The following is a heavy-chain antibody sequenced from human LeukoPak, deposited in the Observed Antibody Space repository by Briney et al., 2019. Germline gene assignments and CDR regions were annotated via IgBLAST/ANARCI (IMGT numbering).Heavy chain of an antibody. D-gene: IGHD3-3*01. CDR3: ARPRDGLEWGDAFDI. CDR2: MNPNSGNT. CDR1: GYTFTSYD. V-gene: IGHV1-8*02. Sequence: GASVKVSCKASGYTFTSYDINWVRQATGQGLEWMGWMNPNSGNTGYAQKFQGRVTMTRDTSTSTVYMELSSLRSEDTAVYYCARPRDGLEWGDAFDIWGQGTMVTVPS. J-gene: IGHJ3*02.